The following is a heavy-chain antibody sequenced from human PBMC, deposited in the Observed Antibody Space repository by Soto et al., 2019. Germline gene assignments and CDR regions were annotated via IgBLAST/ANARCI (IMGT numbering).Heavy chain of an antibody. V-gene: IGHV4-31*02. CDR3: ARARLRAVYAFDI. Sequence: WTWIRQRPGKGLEWIGYIYYSGSTYYNPSLKSRLSISLDTSKNQFSLRLSSVSAADTAMYYCARARLRAVYAFDIWGQGTMVTVSS. D-gene: IGHD5-12*01. CDR2: IYYSGST. J-gene: IGHJ3*02.